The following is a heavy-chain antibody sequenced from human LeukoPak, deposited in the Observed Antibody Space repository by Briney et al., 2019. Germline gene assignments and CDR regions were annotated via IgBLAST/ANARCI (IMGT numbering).Heavy chain of an antibody. CDR3: ARELYSSSWYDY. CDR1: GLTVSSNY. D-gene: IGHD6-13*01. J-gene: IGHJ4*02. V-gene: IGHV3-53*04. Sequence: GGSLSLSCAASGLTVSSNYMSWVRHAPGRGLEWGSVIYSGGSTYYADSVKGRFTISRHNSKNTLYLQMNSLRAEDTAVYYCARELYSSSWYDYWGQGTLVTVSS. CDR2: IYSGGST.